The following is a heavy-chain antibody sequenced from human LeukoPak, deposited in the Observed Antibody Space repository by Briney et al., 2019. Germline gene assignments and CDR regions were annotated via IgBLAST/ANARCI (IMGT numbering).Heavy chain of an antibody. V-gene: IGHV4-34*01. D-gene: IGHD4-23*01. Sequence: SETLSLTCAVYGGSFSGYYWSWIRQPPGKGLEWIGEINHSGSTNYNPSLKSRVTISVDTSKNQFSLKLSSVTAADTAVYYCARDLRNYGGNSQFDYWGQGTLVTVSS. CDR3: ARDLRNYGGNSQFDY. CDR2: INHSGST. CDR1: GGSFSGYY. J-gene: IGHJ4*02.